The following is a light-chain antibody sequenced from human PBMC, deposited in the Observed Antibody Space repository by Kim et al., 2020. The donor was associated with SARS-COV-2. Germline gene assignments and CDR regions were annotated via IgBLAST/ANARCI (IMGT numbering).Light chain of an antibody. V-gene: IGKV1-9*01. CDR1: QGISSY. CDR2: AAS. J-gene: IGKJ4*01. Sequence: SVGDRVTITCRASQGISSYLAWYQQKPGKAPKLLIYAASTLQSGVPSRFSGSGSGTEFTLTISSLQPEDFATYYCQQLNSYLPLTFGGGTKVDIK. CDR3: QQLNSYLPLT.